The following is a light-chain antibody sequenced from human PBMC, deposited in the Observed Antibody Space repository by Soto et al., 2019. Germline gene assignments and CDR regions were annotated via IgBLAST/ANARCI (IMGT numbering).Light chain of an antibody. CDR2: DVS. J-gene: IGLJ1*01. CDR3: SSYTSSSPFYV. V-gene: IGLV2-14*01. Sequence: QSALTQPASVSGSPGKSITISCTGTSSDVGGYNYVSWYQQHPGKAPKLMIYDVSNRPSGVSNRFSGSKSGNTASLTISGLQAEDEADYYCSSYTSSSPFYVFGTGTKVTVL. CDR1: SSDVGGYNY.